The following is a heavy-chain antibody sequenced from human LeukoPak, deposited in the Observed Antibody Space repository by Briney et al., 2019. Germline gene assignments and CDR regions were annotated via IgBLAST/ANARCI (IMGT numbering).Heavy chain of an antibody. CDR1: GYTFTCYA. CDR3: ARDQEGVVPAAVYY. J-gene: IGHJ4*02. D-gene: IGHD2-2*01. CDR2: IIPIFGTA. V-gene: IGHV1-69*13. Sequence: GASVKVSCKASGYTFTCYAISWVRQAPGQGLEWMGGIIPIFGTANYAQKFQGRVTITADESTSTAYMELSSLRSEDTAVYYCARDQEGVVPAAVYYWGQGTLVTVSS.